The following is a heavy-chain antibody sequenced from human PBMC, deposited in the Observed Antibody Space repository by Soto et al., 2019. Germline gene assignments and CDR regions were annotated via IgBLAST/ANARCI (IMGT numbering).Heavy chain of an antibody. Sequence: ASVKVSCKASGYRFTGYYVHWVRQAPGQGLEWMGWINPNTAGTNYAQIFQGRVTMTSDTSISTVYMELSRLRSDDTAVYFCAVGHLGMVGPNPGLDYWGQGTLVTVSS. J-gene: IGHJ4*02. CDR1: GYRFTGYY. V-gene: IGHV1-2*02. CDR3: AVGHLGMVGPNPGLDY. D-gene: IGHD1-26*01. CDR2: INPNTAGT.